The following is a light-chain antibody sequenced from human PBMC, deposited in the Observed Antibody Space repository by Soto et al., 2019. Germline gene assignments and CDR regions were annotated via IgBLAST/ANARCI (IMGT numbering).Light chain of an antibody. CDR2: SAS. Sequence: DIQMTQSPSSVSASVEDRVIITCRASQGISSWLAWYQQKPGQAPKLLIYSASTLQSGVPSRFSGSGSGTEFTLTHRRLQPEDFATYYCQQADTFPYTFGQGTKLE. CDR3: QQADTFPYT. J-gene: IGKJ2*01. V-gene: IGKV1-12*01. CDR1: QGISSW.